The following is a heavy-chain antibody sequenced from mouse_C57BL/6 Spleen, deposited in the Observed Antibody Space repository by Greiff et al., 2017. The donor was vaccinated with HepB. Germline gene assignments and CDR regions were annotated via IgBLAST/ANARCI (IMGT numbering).Heavy chain of an antibody. J-gene: IGHJ4*01. CDR3: ARELLLRYNYAMDY. D-gene: IGHD1-1*01. CDR2: IYPGDGDT. V-gene: IGHV1-80*01. CDR1: GYAFSSYW. Sequence: VQLQQSGAELVKPGASVKISCKASGYAFSSYWMNWVKQRPGKGLEWIGQIYPGDGDTNYNGKFKGKATLTADKSSSKAYMQLSSLTSEDSAFYFCARELLLRYNYAMDYWGQGTSVTVSS.